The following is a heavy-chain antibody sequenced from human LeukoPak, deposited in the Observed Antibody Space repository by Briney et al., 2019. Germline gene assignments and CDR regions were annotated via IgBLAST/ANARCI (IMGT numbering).Heavy chain of an antibody. Sequence: GESLRISCKGAGYSFTSYWISWVRQKPGKGLEWMGRIDPSDSYTNYSPSFQGHVTISADKSISTAYLQWSSLKASDTAMYYCALSPPLAYCSSISCSDYWGQGTLVTVSS. CDR2: IDPSDSYT. CDR3: ALSPPLAYCSSISCSDY. CDR1: GYSFTSYW. V-gene: IGHV5-10-1*01. D-gene: IGHD2-2*01. J-gene: IGHJ4*02.